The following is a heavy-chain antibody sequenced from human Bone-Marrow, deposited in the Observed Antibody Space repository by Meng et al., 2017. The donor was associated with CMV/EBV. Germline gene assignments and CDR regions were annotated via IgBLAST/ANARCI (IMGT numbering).Heavy chain of an antibody. J-gene: IGHJ3*02. CDR2: INHSGST. CDR3: ARGLKYSSSSGAFDI. V-gene: IGHV4-34*01. Sequence: SETLSLTCAVYGGSFSGYYWSWIRQPPGKGLEWIGEINHSGSTNYNPSLKSRVTISVDTSKNQFSLKLSSVTAADTAVYYCARGLKYSSSSGAFDIWGQGTTVTVSS. D-gene: IGHD6-6*01. CDR1: GGSFSGYY.